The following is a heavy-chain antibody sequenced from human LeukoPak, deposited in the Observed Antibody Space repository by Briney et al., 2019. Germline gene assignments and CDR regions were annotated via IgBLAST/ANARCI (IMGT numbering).Heavy chain of an antibody. CDR3: ARDSAYSGSYYVRVDFLEADY. J-gene: IGHJ4*02. D-gene: IGHD1-26*01. Sequence: GASVKVSCKASGYTFTSYAMNWVRQAPGQGLEWMGWINPNSGGTNYAQKFQGRVTMTRDTSISTAYMELSRLRSDDTAVYYCARDSAYSGSYYVRVDFLEADYWGQGTLVTVSS. V-gene: IGHV1-2*02. CDR1: GYTFTSYA. CDR2: INPNSGGT.